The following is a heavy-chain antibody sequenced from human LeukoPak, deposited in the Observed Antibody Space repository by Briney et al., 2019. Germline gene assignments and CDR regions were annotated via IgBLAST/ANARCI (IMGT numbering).Heavy chain of an antibody. CDR1: GSIFSDSV. D-gene: IGHD6-19*01. CDR2: ISSTGYT. CDR3: ARRTAGAKDL. V-gene: IGHV3-23*05. J-gene: IGHJ6*04. Sequence: PGGSLRLSCAASGSIFSDSVMSWVRQAPGKGLEWVAAISSTGYTDNADSLKGRFSISRDNSKDTLYLQMNSLRVDDTAVYYCARRTAGAKDLRGKGTTVTVSA.